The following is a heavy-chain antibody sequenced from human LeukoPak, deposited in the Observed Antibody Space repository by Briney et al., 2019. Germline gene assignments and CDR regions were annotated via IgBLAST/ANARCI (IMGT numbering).Heavy chain of an antibody. Sequence: PGGSLRLSCAASGFTFSSYALSWVRRAPGKGLEWLSAISATGGNTYYTDSVRGRFTVSRDNSKNTLYLQMNSLRAKDTAVYYCARFEISGYNYFGYWGQGTLVTVSS. J-gene: IGHJ4*02. CDR1: GFTFSSYA. CDR3: ARFEISGYNYFGY. D-gene: IGHD5-12*01. CDR2: ISATGGNT. V-gene: IGHV3-23*01.